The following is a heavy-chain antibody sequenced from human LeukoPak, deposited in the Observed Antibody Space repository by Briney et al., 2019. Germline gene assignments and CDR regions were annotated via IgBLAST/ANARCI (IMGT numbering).Heavy chain of an antibody. Sequence: SETLSLTCTVSGGSISTYFWSWIRQPAGKGLEWIGRIYDSGTNYNPSLKSRVTMSADTSKNQFSLKLSSVTAADTAVYFCAREVIIRGVTHFAYWGQGALVTVSS. J-gene: IGHJ4*02. D-gene: IGHD3-10*01. CDR2: IYDSGT. CDR3: AREVIIRGVTHFAY. V-gene: IGHV4-4*07. CDR1: GGSISTYF.